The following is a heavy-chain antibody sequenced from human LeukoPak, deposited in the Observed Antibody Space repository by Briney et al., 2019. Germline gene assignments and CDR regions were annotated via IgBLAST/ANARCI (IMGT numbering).Heavy chain of an antibody. J-gene: IGHJ4*02. Sequence: SETLSLTCAVSGASISSSNYYWGWVRQSPGKGLEWIGNIYSSGNTYYNASLKSRVSISIDTSKNQFSLKLSSVTAADTAVYYCARHAQIKKLGYCSGGSCYSSRTRYFDYWGQGTLVTVSS. V-gene: IGHV4-39*01. CDR2: IYSSGNT. D-gene: IGHD2-15*01. CDR3: ARHAQIKKLGYCSGGSCYSSRTRYFDY. CDR1: GASISSSNYY.